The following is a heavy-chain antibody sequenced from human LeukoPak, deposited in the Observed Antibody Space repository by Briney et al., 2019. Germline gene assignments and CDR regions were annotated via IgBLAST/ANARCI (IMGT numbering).Heavy chain of an antibody. D-gene: IGHD3-22*01. CDR1: GFTFSGYA. CDR2: ITGSGDYT. V-gene: IGHV3-23*01. J-gene: IGHJ4*02. CDR3: AKDGLYYDGSAHVYYFDY. Sequence: GGSLRLSCAASGFTFSGYAMTWVRQSPGKGLEWVSSITGSGDYTYYIDSVKGRFTISRDNSKNILYLQMNSLRGEDTALYYCAKDGLYYDGSAHVYYFDYWGQGTLVAVSS.